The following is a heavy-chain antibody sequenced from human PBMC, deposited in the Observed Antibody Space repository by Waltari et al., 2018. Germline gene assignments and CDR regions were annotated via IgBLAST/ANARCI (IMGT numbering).Heavy chain of an antibody. CDR1: GYSFTSYW. V-gene: IGHV5-51*01. D-gene: IGHD2-2*01. CDR3: ARRSSTSFEAVPHYGMDV. J-gene: IGHJ6*02. CDR2: IAPGDAAT. Sequence: EVQLVQSGAEVKKPGESLKISCKGSGYSFTSYWIGWVRQMPGKGLEWMGLIAPGDAATRYSPSFQGQVTISADKSISTAYLQWSSLKASDTAMYYCARRSSTSFEAVPHYGMDVWGQGTTVTVSS.